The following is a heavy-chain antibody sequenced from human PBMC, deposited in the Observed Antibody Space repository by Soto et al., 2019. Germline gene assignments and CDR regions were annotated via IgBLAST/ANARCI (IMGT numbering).Heavy chain of an antibody. Sequence: EVQLLESGGGLVQPGGSLRLSCAASGFPFSRCAMNWVRQAPGKGLEWVSTISHSDHSTYYADSVKGRFIVSRDNSENTLYLQMNSLRAEDTAIYYCAKRGGDSGWGDFDSWGQGTLVTVSS. CDR1: GFPFSRCA. CDR2: ISHSDHST. J-gene: IGHJ4*02. D-gene: IGHD6-19*01. CDR3: AKRGGDSGWGDFDS. V-gene: IGHV3-23*01.